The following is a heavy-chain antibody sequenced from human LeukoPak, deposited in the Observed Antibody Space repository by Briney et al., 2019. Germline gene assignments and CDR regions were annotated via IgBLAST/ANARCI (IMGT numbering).Heavy chain of an antibody. Sequence: GASVKVSCKASGYTFTGYYIHWVRQAPGQGLEWMGWINPNSGNTYSAQKFQGRVTMTRDTSISTAYMELSRLTSDDTAIFYCAVAPGDYWGQGTLVTVSS. V-gene: IGHV1-2*02. J-gene: IGHJ4*02. CDR2: INPNSGNT. CDR1: GYTFTGYY. D-gene: IGHD2-21*01. CDR3: AVAPGDY.